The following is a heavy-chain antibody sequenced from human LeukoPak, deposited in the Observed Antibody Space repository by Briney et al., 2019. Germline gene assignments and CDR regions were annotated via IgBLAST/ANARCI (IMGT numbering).Heavy chain of an antibody. Sequence: SETLSLTCTVSGGSITSSSYYWGWIRQPPGKGLEWIASIYYSGSTYYNPSLKSRVTISVDTSKNEFSLKLSSVTAADTAVYYCARAGITMVRGVIITSSSRYAFDIWGQGTMVTVSS. CDR2: IYYSGST. CDR1: GGSITSSSYY. CDR3: ARAGITMVRGVIITSSSRYAFDI. V-gene: IGHV4-39*07. J-gene: IGHJ3*02. D-gene: IGHD3-10*01.